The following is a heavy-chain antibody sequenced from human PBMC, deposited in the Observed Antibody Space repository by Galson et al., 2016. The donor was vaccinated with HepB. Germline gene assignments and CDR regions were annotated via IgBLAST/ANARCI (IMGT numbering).Heavy chain of an antibody. CDR1: GGSISSSNW. V-gene: IGHV4-4*02. Sequence: SETLSLTCAVSGGSISSSNWWSWVRQPPGKGLEWIGEIYHSGSTNYNPSLKSRVTISVDKSRNHFSRKLSSVTAADTAVYYCARSHIIAFYYYYGMDVWGQGTTVTVSS. J-gene: IGHJ6*02. CDR2: IYHSGST. D-gene: IGHD2/OR15-2a*01. CDR3: ARSHIIAFYYYYGMDV.